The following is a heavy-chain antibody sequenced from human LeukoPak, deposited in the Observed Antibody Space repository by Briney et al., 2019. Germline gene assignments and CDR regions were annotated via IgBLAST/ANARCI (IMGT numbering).Heavy chain of an antibody. CDR2: IKRKGDDGTI. CDR1: GFTFNNAW. D-gene: IGHD3/OR15-3a*01. CDR3: TAGTGRSDFDY. V-gene: IGHV3-15*01. Sequence: GGSLRLSCAASGFTFNNAWMSWVRQAPGKGLEWVGRIKRKGDDGTIDYAAPVKGRFTISRDDSKNTLYLQMNSLKSEDTAVCYCTAGTGRSDFDYWGQGTLVTVSS. J-gene: IGHJ4*02.